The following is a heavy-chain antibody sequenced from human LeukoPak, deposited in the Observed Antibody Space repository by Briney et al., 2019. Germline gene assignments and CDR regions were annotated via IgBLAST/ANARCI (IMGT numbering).Heavy chain of an antibody. V-gene: IGHV1-2*02. J-gene: IGHJ4*02. CDR2: INPNSGGT. CDR3: ARAEGYCSSTSCQPTFDY. Sequence: GASVKVSCKASGYTFTGYYMHWVRQAPGQGLEWMGWINPNSGGTNYAQKFQGRVTMTRDTSISTAYMELSRLRSDDTAVYYCARAEGYCSSTSCQPTFDYWGQGTLVTVSS. D-gene: IGHD2-2*01. CDR1: GYTFTGYY.